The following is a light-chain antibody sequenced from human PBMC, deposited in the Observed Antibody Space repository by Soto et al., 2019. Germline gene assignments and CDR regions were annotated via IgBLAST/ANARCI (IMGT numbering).Light chain of an antibody. CDR1: QSISSW. CDR2: DAS. J-gene: IGKJ1*01. V-gene: IGKV1-5*01. Sequence: DIQMTQSASALSASVGDRATITCRASQSISSWLAWYQQKPGKAPKLLIYDASTLQSGVPSRYSGSGSGTEFTLTISSLQPDDLARYYCQQYNSYSFGQGTKVDIK. CDR3: QQYNSYS.